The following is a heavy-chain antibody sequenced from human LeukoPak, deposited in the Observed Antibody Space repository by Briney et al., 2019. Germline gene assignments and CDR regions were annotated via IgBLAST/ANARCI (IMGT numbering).Heavy chain of an antibody. CDR3: ARASVVVVAATLGYFDY. CDR2: IYYSGST. CDR1: GGSISSSSYY. V-gene: IGHV4-39*07. J-gene: IGHJ4*02. Sequence: SSETLSLTCTVSGGSISSSSYYWGWIRQPPGKGLEWIGSIYYSGSTYYNPSLKSRVTISVDTSKNQFSLKLSSVTAADTAVYYCARASVVVVAATLGYFDYWGQGTLVTVSS. D-gene: IGHD2-15*01.